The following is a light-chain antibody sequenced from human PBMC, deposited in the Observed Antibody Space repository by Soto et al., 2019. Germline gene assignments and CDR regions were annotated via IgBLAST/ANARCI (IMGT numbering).Light chain of an antibody. V-gene: IGKV3-15*01. CDR2: GAS. CDR3: QQYSSSWT. J-gene: IGKJ1*01. CDR1: QSVSSN. Sequence: EIVMTQSPATLSVSPGERATLSCRASQSVSSNLAWYQQKPGQAPRLLIYGASTRATGIPARFSGSGSGTDFTLTISRLDPEDFAVYYCQQYSSSWTFGQGTKVEVK.